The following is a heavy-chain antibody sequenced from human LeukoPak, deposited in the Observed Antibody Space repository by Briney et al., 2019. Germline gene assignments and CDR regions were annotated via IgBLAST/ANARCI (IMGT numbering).Heavy chain of an antibody. D-gene: IGHD6-19*01. CDR1: GGSVNTYY. CDR2: ISITEGT. J-gene: IGHJ4*02. V-gene: IGHV4-4*07. CDR3: ARLRRDINDWYADDC. Sequence: SETLSLTCSVSGGSVNTYYWSWIRQSAGKGLEWIGRISITEGTNYNPSLKSRVSMSVDASKNQVSLELGSVTAADTAVYYCARLRRDINDWYADDCWGQGTLVTVSS.